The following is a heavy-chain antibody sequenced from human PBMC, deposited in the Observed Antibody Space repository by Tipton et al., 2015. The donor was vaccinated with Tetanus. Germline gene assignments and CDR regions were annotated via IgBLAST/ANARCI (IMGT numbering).Heavy chain of an antibody. CDR2: IKQDGSDK. V-gene: IGHV3-7*01. D-gene: IGHD1-1*01. J-gene: IGHJ6*02. Sequence: SLRLSCEASGFTFSRYWMSWVRQAPGKGQEWVANIKQDGSDKYYVDSVKGRFTISRDNAKNSVYLQMNSLRAEDTAVYFCSRRSLTNYGLDVWGQGTPVTVSS. CDR1: GFTFSRYW. CDR3: SRRSLTNYGLDV.